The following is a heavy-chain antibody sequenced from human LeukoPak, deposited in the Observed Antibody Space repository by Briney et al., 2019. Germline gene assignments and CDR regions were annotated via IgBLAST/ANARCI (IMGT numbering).Heavy chain of an antibody. V-gene: IGHV3-23*01. D-gene: IGHD1-7*01. CDR1: GFTFSSYA. Sequence: PGGSLRLSCAASGFTFSSYAMSWVRQAPGKGLEWVSAISGSGGSTYYADSVKGRFTISRDNSKSTLYLQMNSLRAEDTAVYYCAKVNWNYGDAFDIWGQGTMVTVSS. CDR2: ISGSGGST. CDR3: AKVNWNYGDAFDI. J-gene: IGHJ3*02.